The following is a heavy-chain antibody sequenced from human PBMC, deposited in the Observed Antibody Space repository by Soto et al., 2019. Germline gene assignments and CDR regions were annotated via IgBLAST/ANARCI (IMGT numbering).Heavy chain of an antibody. CDR3: ARWRWTTVTSYYYGMDV. CDR2: IIPIFGTA. Sequence: ASVKVSCKASGGTFSSYAISWVRQAPGQGLEWMGGIIPIFGTANYAQKFQGRVTITADESTSTAYMELSSLRSEDTAVYYCARWRWTTVTSYYYGMDVWGQGTTVTVSS. J-gene: IGHJ6*02. CDR1: GGTFSSYA. D-gene: IGHD4-4*01. V-gene: IGHV1-69*13.